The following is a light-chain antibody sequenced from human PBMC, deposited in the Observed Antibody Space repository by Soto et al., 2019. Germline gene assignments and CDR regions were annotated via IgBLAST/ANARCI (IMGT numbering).Light chain of an antibody. CDR3: RGGGGWGVIT. V-gene: IGKV3-11*01. CDR1: QSVSSY. CDR2: DAS. J-gene: IGKJ5*01. Sequence: EIVLTQSPATLSLSPGERATLSCRASQSVSSYLAWYQQKPGQAPRLLIYDASNRATGIPARFSGSGSGTDFTLTISSLEPEDFAVYYGRGGGGWGVITFGQGTRLEIK.